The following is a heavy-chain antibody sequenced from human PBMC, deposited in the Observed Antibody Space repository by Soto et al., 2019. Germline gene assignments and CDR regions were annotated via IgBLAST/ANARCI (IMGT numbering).Heavy chain of an antibody. D-gene: IGHD1-1*01. Sequence: QVQLQESGPGLVKPSETLSLTCTVSGGSISSYYWSWIRQPPGKGLEWIGYIYYSGSTNYNPSLKSRVTISVDTSKNQFSLKLSSVTAADTAVYYCARSTTKCGMDVWGQGTTVTVSS. CDR3: ARSTTKCGMDV. J-gene: IGHJ6*02. V-gene: IGHV4-59*08. CDR2: IYYSGST. CDR1: GGSISSYY.